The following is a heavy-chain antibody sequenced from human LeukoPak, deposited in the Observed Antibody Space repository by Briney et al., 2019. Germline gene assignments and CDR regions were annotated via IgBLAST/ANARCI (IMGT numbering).Heavy chain of an antibody. CDR2: IIPILGIA. V-gene: IGHV1-69*04. J-gene: IGHJ3*02. CDR1: GGTFNSYA. D-gene: IGHD2-15*01. CDR3: ARVGCSGGSCYAADAFDI. Sequence: SVKVSCKASGGTFNSYAISWVRQAPGQGLEWMGRIIPILGIANYAQKFQGRVTITADKSTSTAYMELSSLRSEDTAVYYCARVGCSGGSCYAADAFDIWGQGTMVTVSS.